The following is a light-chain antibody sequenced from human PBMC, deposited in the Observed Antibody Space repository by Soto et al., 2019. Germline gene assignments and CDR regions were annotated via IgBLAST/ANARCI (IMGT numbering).Light chain of an antibody. V-gene: IGKV3-11*01. J-gene: IGKJ1*01. CDR2: DAS. CDR3: QQRSNWPKWT. CDR1: QSIGSY. Sequence: EIVLTQSPATLSLSPGERATLSCRASQSIGSYLAWHQQKPGQAPRLLIYDASNRATGIPARFSGSGSGTDFTLTISSLEPEDFAVYYCQQRSNWPKWTFGQGTKVDIK.